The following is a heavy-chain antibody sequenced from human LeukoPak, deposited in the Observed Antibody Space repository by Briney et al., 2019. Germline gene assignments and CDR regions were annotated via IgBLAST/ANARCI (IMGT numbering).Heavy chain of an antibody. CDR3: AGGYYYDTSGHYLSSPPPDQ. CDR1: GFTFTTYT. J-gene: IGHJ4*02. Sequence: GRSLRLSCAASGFTFTTYTMHWVRQVPGKGLEWVAVISYDGSNKDYADSVKGRFTISRDNSKKALYLEMNILRAEDTAIYYCAGGYYYDTSGHYLSSPPPDQWGQGTLVTVSS. D-gene: IGHD3-22*01. V-gene: IGHV3-30*04. CDR2: ISYDGSNK.